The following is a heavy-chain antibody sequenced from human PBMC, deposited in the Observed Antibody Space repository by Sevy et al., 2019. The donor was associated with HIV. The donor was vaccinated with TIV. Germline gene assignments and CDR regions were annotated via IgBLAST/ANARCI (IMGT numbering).Heavy chain of an antibody. Sequence: GGSLRLSCVISGFTVNDKYIIWVRQAPGKGLEWVSVIFSSGSTYYADSAKGRFTISRDNSKNTVYLQMNSLRPEDTAVYYCVSLFLSYRSGWSYFDYWGQGTLVTVSS. CDR3: VSLFLSYRSGWSYFDY. V-gene: IGHV3-66*02. CDR2: IFSSGST. J-gene: IGHJ4*02. D-gene: IGHD6-19*01. CDR1: GFTVNDKY.